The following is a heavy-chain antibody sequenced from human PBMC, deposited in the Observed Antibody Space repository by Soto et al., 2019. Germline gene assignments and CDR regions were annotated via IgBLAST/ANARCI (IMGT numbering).Heavy chain of an antibody. V-gene: IGHV1-8*02. CDR2: VSPDHNNA. J-gene: IGHJ4*02. CDR3: AVTTGY. D-gene: IGHD4-17*01. CDR1: GYTFTDYD. Sequence: QVQVLQSGAEVKKPGASVKVSCKTSGYTFTDYDINWVRQAPGQGLEWMGWVSPDHNNAGYAQKFQGRVTMTTNNSINTAYMELTSLRFEDRAVYCCAVTTGYWGQGSMVTVSS.